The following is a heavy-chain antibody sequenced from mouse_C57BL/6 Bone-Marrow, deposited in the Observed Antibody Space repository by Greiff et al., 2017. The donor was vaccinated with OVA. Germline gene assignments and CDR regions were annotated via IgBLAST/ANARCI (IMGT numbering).Heavy chain of an antibody. CDR3: ARALYYYYDGLDHYYAMDY. CDR2: ISYSGST. J-gene: IGHJ4*01. Sequence: DVQLQESGPGMVKPSQSLSLTCTVTGYSITSGYDWHWIRHFPGNQLEWMGYISYSGSTNYNPSLKSQISITHDTSKNHFFLKLNSVTAEDTATYYCARALYYYYDGLDHYYAMDYWGQGTSVTVSS. V-gene: IGHV3-1*01. D-gene: IGHD2-4*01. CDR1: GYSITSGYD.